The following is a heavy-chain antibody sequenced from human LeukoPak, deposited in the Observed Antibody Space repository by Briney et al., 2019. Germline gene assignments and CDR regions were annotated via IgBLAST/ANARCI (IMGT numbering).Heavy chain of an antibody. CDR2: IYSSWSI. V-gene: IGHV4-39*01. CDR1: GGSISSSTYY. D-gene: IGHD3-10*01. CDR3: ASRYGSGSYPRYYFDD. J-gene: IGHJ4*02. Sequence: SETLSLTCTVSGGSISSSTYYWGWIRQAPGKGLEWIGTIYSSWSIYYNPSLKIRLTIFVDTSKNQFSLKLSSVTAADTALYYCASRYGSGSYPRYYFDDWGQGTLVTVSS.